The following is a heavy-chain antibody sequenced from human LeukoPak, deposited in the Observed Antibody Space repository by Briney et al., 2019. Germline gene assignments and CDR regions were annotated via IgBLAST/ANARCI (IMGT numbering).Heavy chain of an antibody. D-gene: IGHD2-2*01. CDR1: GGSISSSSYY. J-gene: IGHJ4*02. CDR3: ARTQEHGSSTSCFDY. Sequence: SETLSHTCTVSGGSISSSSYYWGWIRQPPGKGLEWIGSIYYSGSTYYNPSLKSRVTISVDTSKNQFSLKLSSVTAADTAVYYCARTQEHGSSTSCFDYWGPGTLVTVSS. V-gene: IGHV4-39*01. CDR2: IYYSGST.